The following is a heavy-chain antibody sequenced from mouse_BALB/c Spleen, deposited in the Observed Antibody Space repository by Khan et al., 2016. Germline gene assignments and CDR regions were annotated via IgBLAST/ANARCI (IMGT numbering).Heavy chain of an antibody. Sequence: EVKLLESGGGLVQPGGSLKLSCAASGFDFSRYWMSWVRQAPGKGLEWIGEINPDSSTINYTPSLKDKFIISRDNAKNTLYLQMSKVRSEGTALCYCARRACYAMDCWGQGTSVTVSS. D-gene: IGHD3-1*01. CDR1: GFDFSRYW. V-gene: IGHV4-1*02. CDR2: INPDSSTI. J-gene: IGHJ4*01. CDR3: ARRACYAMDC.